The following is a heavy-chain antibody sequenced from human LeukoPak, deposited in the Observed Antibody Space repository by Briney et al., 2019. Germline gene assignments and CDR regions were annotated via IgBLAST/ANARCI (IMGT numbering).Heavy chain of an antibody. CDR1: GFTFSSYS. Sequence: PGRSLRLSCAASGFTFSSYSMNWVRQAPGKGLEWVSSISSSSSYIYYADSVKGRFTISRDNAKNSLYLQMNSLRAEDTAVYYCASTVETYYFDYWGQGTLVTVSS. D-gene: IGHD4-11*01. CDR3: ASTVETYYFDY. CDR2: ISSSSSYI. V-gene: IGHV3-21*01. J-gene: IGHJ4*02.